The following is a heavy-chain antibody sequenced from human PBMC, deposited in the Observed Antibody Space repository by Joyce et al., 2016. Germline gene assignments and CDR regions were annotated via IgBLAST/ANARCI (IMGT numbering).Heavy chain of an antibody. D-gene: IGHD2-2*01. Sequence: QVHLVQSGAEVKKPGASVQVSCKASGYSFSDSYLHWVRRAPGQGVQWMGRGSPDGGGTNYAQKLQGRVTLTRDASISTVYMEVSRLRSGDTAVYFCARGPMPPYAFDVWGQGTLVTVSA. V-gene: IGHV1-2*06. CDR3: ARGPMPPYAFDV. CDR2: GSPDGGGT. J-gene: IGHJ3*01. CDR1: GYSFSDSY.